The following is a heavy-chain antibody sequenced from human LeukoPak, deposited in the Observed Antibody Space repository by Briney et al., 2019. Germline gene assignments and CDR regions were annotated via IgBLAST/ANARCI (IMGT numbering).Heavy chain of an antibody. V-gene: IGHV3-20*04. D-gene: IGHD3-22*01. CDR3: AKDWLLYYYDSSGYYYDYFDY. CDR2: INWNGGST. Sequence: GGSLRLSCAASGFTFDDYGMSWVRQAPGKGLEWVSGINWNGGSTGYADSVKGRFTISRDNAKNSLYLQMNSLRAEDTAVYYCAKDWLLYYYDSSGYYYDYFDYWGQGTLVTVSS. J-gene: IGHJ4*02. CDR1: GFTFDDYG.